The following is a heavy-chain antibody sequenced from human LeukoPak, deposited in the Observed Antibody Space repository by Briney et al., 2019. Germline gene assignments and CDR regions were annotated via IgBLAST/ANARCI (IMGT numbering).Heavy chain of an antibody. V-gene: IGHV3-23*01. D-gene: IGHD4-11*01. CDR3: AKGPMDYSNHLFDS. CDR2: ISGSGVST. CDR1: GFTFSNHA. J-gene: IGHJ5*01. Sequence: GGSLILSCAASGFTFSNHAMNWVRQAPGKGLEWVSVISGSGVSTNYAESVKGRFTISRDNSRNTVYVQMNSLRAEDTAVYYCAKGPMDYSNHLFDSWGQGILVTVSS.